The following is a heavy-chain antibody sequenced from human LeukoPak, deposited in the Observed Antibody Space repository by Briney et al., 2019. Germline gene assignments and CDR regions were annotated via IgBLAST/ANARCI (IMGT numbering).Heavy chain of an antibody. J-gene: IGHJ4*02. CDR2: ISFDGSNQ. V-gene: IGHV3-30*04. D-gene: IGHD6-13*01. CDR1: GFTFSTYA. Sequence: PGGSLRLSCAASGFTFSTYAMHWVRQAPGKGLEWVAVISFDGSNQYYADSVKGRFTISRDNSKNTLYLQMNSLRAEDAAVYYCAKKLGIPGYTSSWPPADYWAREPWSPSPQ. CDR3: AKKLGIPGYTSSWPPADY.